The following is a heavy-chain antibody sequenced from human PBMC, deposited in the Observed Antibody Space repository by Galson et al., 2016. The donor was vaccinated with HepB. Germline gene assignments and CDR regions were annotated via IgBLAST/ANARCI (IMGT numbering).Heavy chain of an antibody. V-gene: IGHV3-23*01. CDR2: ITDSGDTT. J-gene: IGHJ4*02. CDR1: GFPSSSYA. CDR3: AKQRPGLY. Sequence: SLRLSCAASGFPSSSYAMSWVRQAPGKGLEWVSSITDSGDTTYYADSVRGRFTISRDNSKNTLYLQMNSLRAEDTAVYYCAKQRPGLYWLQGTLATVSS.